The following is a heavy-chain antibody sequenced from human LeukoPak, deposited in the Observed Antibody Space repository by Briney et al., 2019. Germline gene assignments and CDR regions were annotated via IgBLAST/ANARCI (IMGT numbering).Heavy chain of an antibody. CDR1: GYTFTSYG. V-gene: IGHV1-18*01. CDR3: ARDGSSWQRDAFDI. CDR2: ISAYNGNT. Sequence: ASVKVSCKASGYTFTSYGISWVRQAPGQGLEWMGWISAYNGNTNYAQKFQGRVTITRDTSASTAYMELSSLRSEDTAMYYCARDGSSWQRDAFDIWGQGTMVTVSS. J-gene: IGHJ3*02. D-gene: IGHD6-13*01.